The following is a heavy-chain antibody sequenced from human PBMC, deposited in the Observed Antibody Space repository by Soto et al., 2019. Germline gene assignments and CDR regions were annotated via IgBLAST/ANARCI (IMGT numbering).Heavy chain of an antibody. J-gene: IGHJ4*02. V-gene: IGHV3-48*03. CDR1: GFTFSSYE. CDR2: ISSSGSTI. Sequence: GGSLRLSCAASGFTFSSYEMNWVRQAPGKGLEWVSYISSSGSTIYYADSVKGRFTISRDNAKDSLYLQMNSLRAEDTAVYYCARVTYGYGYTLPDYWGQGTLVTVSS. CDR3: ARVTYGYGYTLPDY. D-gene: IGHD5-18*01.